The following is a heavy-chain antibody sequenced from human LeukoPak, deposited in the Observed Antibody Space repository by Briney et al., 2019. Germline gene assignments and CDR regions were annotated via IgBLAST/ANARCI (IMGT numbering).Heavy chain of an antibody. J-gene: IGHJ6*03. Sequence: GGSPRLSCAASGFTFSSYGMHWVRQAPGKGLEWVAFIRYDGSNKYYADSVKGRFTISRDNSKNTLYLQMNSLRAEDTAVYYCAKDWVEQLGPLNYYMDVWGKGTTVTVSS. D-gene: IGHD6-6*01. V-gene: IGHV3-30*02. CDR1: GFTFSSYG. CDR3: AKDWVEQLGPLNYYMDV. CDR2: IRYDGSNK.